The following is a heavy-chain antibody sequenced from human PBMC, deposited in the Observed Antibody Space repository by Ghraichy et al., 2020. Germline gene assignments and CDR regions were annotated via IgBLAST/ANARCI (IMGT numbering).Heavy chain of an antibody. CDR1: GFTFSSYA. CDR3: AKDRDYSDSSGYYFNAFDI. J-gene: IGHJ3*02. Sequence: GGSLRLSCAASGFTFSSYAISWVRQAPGKGLEWVSAIRGSGSSTYYTDSVKGRFTISRDNSKNTLYLQMNSLRAEDTAVYYCAKDRDYSDSSGYYFNAFDIWGQGTMVTVSS. CDR2: IRGSGSST. D-gene: IGHD3-22*01. V-gene: IGHV3-23*01.